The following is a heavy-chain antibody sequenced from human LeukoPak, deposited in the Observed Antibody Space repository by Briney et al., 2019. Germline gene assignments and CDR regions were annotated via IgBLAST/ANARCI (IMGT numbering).Heavy chain of an antibody. D-gene: IGHD3-3*01. CDR1: GFTFSSYG. CDR2: ISYDGSNK. V-gene: IGHV3-30*18. CDR3: VKDRRSYYYGMDV. Sequence: GGSLRLSCAASGFTFSSYGMHWVRQAPGKGLEWVAVISYDGSNKYYADSVKGRFTISRDNSKNTLYLQMNSLRAEDTAVYYCVKDRRSYYYGMDVWGQGTTVTISS. J-gene: IGHJ6*02.